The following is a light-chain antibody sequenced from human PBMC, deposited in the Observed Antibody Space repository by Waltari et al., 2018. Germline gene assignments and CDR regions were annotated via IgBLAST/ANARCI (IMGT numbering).Light chain of an antibody. Sequence: QSALTQPRSVSGSPGQSVTISCTGTSSDIGGYDFVSWYQQYPGKAPKLIIYDVNNRPPWVPDRFSRSKSGNTASLTISGLLNEDEADDYCCSYAGADTSVVFGGGTTLTVL. CDR2: DVN. CDR1: SSDIGGYDF. CDR3: CSYAGADTSVV. V-gene: IGLV2-11*01. J-gene: IGLJ2*01.